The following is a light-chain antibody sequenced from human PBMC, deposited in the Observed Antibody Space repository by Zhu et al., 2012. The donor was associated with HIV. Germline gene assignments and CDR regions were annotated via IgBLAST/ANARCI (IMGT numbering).Light chain of an antibody. CDR1: RSVSSF. Sequence: IVLTQSPATLSLSPGERATVSCRASRSVSSFLAWYQQKPGQAPRLLIYGASSRATGIPDRFSGSGSGTDFTLTVSRLEPEDFAVYCCQQYGSSPLTFGQGTKVELK. CDR2: GAS. J-gene: IGKJ1*01. V-gene: IGKV3-20*01. CDR3: QQYGSSPLT.